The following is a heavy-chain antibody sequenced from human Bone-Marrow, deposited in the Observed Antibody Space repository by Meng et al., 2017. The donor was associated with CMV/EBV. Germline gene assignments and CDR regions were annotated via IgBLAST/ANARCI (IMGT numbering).Heavy chain of an antibody. CDR1: GGSISGYH. J-gene: IGHJ4*02. D-gene: IGHD6-13*01. CDR3: ARTSSWYASDF. CDR2: IYYSGST. V-gene: IGHV4-59*01. Sequence: SETLSLTCTVSGGSISGYHWSWIRQPPGKGLEWIGYIYYSGSTNYNPSLNSRFTISIDTSKSQFSLKVFSVTAADTAVYYCARTSSWYASDFWGQGARVTVYS.